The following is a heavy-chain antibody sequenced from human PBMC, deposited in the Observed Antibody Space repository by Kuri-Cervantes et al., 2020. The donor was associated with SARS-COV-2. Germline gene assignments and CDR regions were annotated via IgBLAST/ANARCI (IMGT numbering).Heavy chain of an antibody. D-gene: IGHD6-6*01. CDR2: IYTSGST. V-gene: IGHV4-4*07. J-gene: IGHJ4*02. CDR1: GGSISSYY. CDR3: ARGASIAARYYFDY. Sequence: SETLSLTCTVSGGSISSYYWSWIRQPAGKGLEWIGRIYTSGSTNYNPPLKSRVTMSVDTSKNQFSLKLSSVTAADTAVYYCARGASIAARYYFDYWGQGTLVTVSS.